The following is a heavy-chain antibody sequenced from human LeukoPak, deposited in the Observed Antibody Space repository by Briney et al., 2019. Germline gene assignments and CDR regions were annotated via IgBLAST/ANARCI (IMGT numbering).Heavy chain of an antibody. J-gene: IGHJ6*04. CDR2: IKQDGSEK. D-gene: IGHD2-2*01. V-gene: IGHV3-7*03. CDR1: GFTFSSYW. Sequence: GGSLRLSCAASGFTFSSYWMSWVRQAPGKGLEWVANIKQDGSEKYYADSVKGRFTISRDNAKNSLYLQMNSLRVEDTAVYYCARDPIVVVPAAHIYYYYGMDVWGKGTTVTVSS. CDR3: ARDPIVVVPAAHIYYYYGMDV.